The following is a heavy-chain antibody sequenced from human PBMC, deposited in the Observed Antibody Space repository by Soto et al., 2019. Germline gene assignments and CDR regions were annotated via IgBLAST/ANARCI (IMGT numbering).Heavy chain of an antibody. CDR2: IYHSGST. J-gene: IGHJ6*02. Sequence: SETLSLTCAVSGGSISSSNWWSWVRQPPGKGLEWIGEIYHSGSTNYNPSLKSRVTISVDKSKNQFSLKLSSVTAADTAVYYCAREEDIVVVPAAKRFDYYGMDVWGQGTTVTVSS. CDR1: GGSISSSNW. CDR3: AREEDIVVVPAAKRFDYYGMDV. V-gene: IGHV4-4*02. D-gene: IGHD2-2*01.